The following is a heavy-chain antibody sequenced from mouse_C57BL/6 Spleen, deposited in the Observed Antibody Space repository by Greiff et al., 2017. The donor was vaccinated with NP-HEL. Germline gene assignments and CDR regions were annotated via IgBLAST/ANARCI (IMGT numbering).Heavy chain of an antibody. D-gene: IGHD2-4*01. CDR1: GYTFTDYY. Sequence: EVQLQQSGPELVKPGASVKISCKASGYTFTDYYMNWVKQSHGKSLEWIGDINPNNGGTSYNQKFKGKATLTVDKSSSTAYMELRSLTSEDSAVYYCAIGYDYDEVDYWGQGTTLTVSS. CDR3: AIGYDYDEVDY. V-gene: IGHV1-26*01. J-gene: IGHJ2*01. CDR2: INPNNGGT.